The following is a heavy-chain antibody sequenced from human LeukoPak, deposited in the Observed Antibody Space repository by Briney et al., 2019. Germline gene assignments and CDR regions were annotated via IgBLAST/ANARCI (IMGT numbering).Heavy chain of an antibody. CDR3: ARTGDGYNYYNYYYMDV. CDR1: GASISSHY. V-gene: IGHV4-59*11. J-gene: IGHJ6*03. Sequence: SETPSLTCSVSGASISSHYWSWIRQPPGKGLEWIGYIYYSVRTNYNPSLKSRVTISVDMPNNQFSLKMSSVTAADTAVYYCARTGDGYNYYNYYYMDVWGKGTTVTVTS. CDR2: IYYSVRT. D-gene: IGHD5-24*01.